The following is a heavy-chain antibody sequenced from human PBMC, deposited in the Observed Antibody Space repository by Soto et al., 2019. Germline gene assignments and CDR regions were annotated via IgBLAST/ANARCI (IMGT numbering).Heavy chain of an antibody. D-gene: IGHD1-1*01. V-gene: IGHV1-18*01. CDR3: ARTRYGDY. CDR1: GYAFTTYG. J-gene: IGHJ4*02. Sequence: QVHLVQSGAEVKKPGASVKVSCQGSGYAFTTYGITWVRQAPGQGLEWMGWISAHNGNTNYAQKLQGRVTVTRDTSTSTAYMALRSLSYVDTTAYYCARTRYGDYWGQGALVTYSS. CDR2: ISAHNGNT.